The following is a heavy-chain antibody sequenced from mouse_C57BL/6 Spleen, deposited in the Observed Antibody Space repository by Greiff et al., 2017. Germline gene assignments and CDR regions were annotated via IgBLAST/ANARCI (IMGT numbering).Heavy chain of an antibody. J-gene: IGHJ4*01. CDR1: GYTFTSYW. CDR3: ARSSYGNYEGDAMDY. D-gene: IGHD2-1*01. V-gene: IGHV1-64*01. Sequence: QVQLKQPGAELVKPGASVKLSCKASGYTFTSYWMHWVKQRPGQGLEWIGMIHPNSGSTNYNEKFKSKATLTVDKSSSTAYMQLSSLTSEDSAVYYCARSSYGNYEGDAMDYWGQGTSVTVSS. CDR2: IHPNSGST.